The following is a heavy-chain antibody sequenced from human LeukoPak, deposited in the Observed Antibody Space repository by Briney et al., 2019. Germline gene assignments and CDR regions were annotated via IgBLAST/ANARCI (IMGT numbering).Heavy chain of an antibody. CDR3: ARVHYDILTGYSYFDH. CDR2: ISAYNDNT. V-gene: IGHV1-18*01. CDR1: GYTFTSYG. D-gene: IGHD3-9*01. J-gene: IGHJ4*02. Sequence: ASVKVSCKASGYTFTSYGISWVRQAPGQGLEWMGWISAYNDNTNYAQKLQGRVTMTTDTSTSTAYMELRSLRSDDTAVYYCARVHYDILTGYSYFDHWGQGTLVTVSS.